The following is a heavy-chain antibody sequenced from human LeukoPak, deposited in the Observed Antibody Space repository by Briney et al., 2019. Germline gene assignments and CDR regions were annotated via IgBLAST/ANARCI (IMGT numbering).Heavy chain of an antibody. CDR3: ASFYHYGMDV. CDR2: ISSSSSYI. CDR1: GFTFSSYS. Sequence: NPGGSLRLSCAASGFTFSSYSMNWVRQAPGKGLEWVSSISSSSSYIYYADSVKGRFTISRDNSKNTLYFQMNSLRAEDTAVYYCASFYHYGMDVWGQGTTVTVSS. D-gene: IGHD3-16*02. J-gene: IGHJ6*02. V-gene: IGHV3-21*01.